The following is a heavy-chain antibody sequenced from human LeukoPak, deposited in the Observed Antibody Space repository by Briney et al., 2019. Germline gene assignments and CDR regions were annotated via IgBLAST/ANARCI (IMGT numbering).Heavy chain of an antibody. Sequence: LSLTCAVYGGSFSGYYWSWIRQPPGKGLEWIGFIRSKAYGGTTEYAASVRGRFTISRDDSKSIAYLQMNSLKTEDTAVYYCTEAHCSGDCYSVYYDYGMDVWGQGTTVTVSS. J-gene: IGHJ6*01. CDR3: TEAHCSGDCYSVYYDYGMDV. D-gene: IGHD2-21*02. CDR2: IRSKAYGGTT. V-gene: IGHV3-49*03. CDR1: GGSFSGYY.